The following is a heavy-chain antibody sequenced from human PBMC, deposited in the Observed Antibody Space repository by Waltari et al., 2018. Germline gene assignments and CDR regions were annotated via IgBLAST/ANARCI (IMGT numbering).Heavy chain of an antibody. CDR1: GGSISSWSNY. CDR3: ARVGGNSAWYVFDN. V-gene: IGHV4-39*01. Sequence: QLQLQESGPGLVKPSETLSLTCSVSGGSISSWSNYWAWIRQPPGKGLEWIGSIHYRGNNYYNPSLKSRVTMSVDTSENQFSLRLNSVTAADTAVYYCARVGGNSAWYVFDNWGQGTLVTVSS. D-gene: IGHD6-19*01. J-gene: IGHJ4*02. CDR2: IHYRGNN.